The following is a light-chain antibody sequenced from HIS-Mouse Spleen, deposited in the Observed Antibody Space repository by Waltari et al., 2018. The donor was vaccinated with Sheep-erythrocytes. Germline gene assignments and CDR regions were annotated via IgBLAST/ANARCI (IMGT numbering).Light chain of an antibody. Sequence: DIVMTQSPDSLAVSLGERATINCKSSQSVLYSSNNKNYLAWYQQKPGQPPKLLLYWACNRESGFPARFSGSGSGTDFTLTISSLQAEDVAVYYCQQYYSTLTFGGGTKVEIK. J-gene: IGKJ4*01. CDR1: QSVLYSSNNKNY. V-gene: IGKV4-1*01. CDR3: QQYYSTLT. CDR2: WAC.